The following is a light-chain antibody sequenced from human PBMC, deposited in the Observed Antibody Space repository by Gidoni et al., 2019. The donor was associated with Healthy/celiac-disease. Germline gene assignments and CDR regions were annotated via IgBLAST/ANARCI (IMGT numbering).Light chain of an antibody. J-gene: IGKJ4*01. CDR1: QTVSANF. V-gene: IGKV3-20*01. CDR3: QQYGAPPLT. CDR2: DAS. Sequence: EVVLTQFPGTLSVSPGERATLFCRATQTVSANFLAWYPQKPGQPPTLLIYDASRRATGVPDRFSGSGSGTDFSLTINRLQTEDSALYYCQQYGAPPLTFGGGTRVEI.